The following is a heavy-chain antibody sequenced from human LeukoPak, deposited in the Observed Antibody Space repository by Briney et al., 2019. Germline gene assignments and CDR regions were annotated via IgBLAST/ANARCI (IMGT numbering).Heavy chain of an antibody. CDR3: ARARLRMAYYDILTGLMEDAFDI. V-gene: IGHV1-8*03. CDR1: GYTFTSYD. CDR2: MNPNSGNT. D-gene: IGHD3-9*01. J-gene: IGHJ3*02. Sequence: ASVKVSCKASGYTFTSYDINWVRQATGQGLEWMGWMNPNSGNTGYAQKFQGRVTITRNTSISTAYMELSSLRSEDTAVYYGARARLRMAYYDILTGLMEDAFDIWGQGTMVTVSS.